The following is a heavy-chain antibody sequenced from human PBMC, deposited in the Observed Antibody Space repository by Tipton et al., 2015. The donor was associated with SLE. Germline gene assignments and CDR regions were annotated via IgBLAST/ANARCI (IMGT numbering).Heavy chain of an antibody. CDR1: DGSLSGYY. CDR2: INHSGST. Sequence: LRLSCAVYDGSLSGYYWGWIRQSPGKGLEWIGEINHSGSTKYSSSLRSRVTISVDTFKNQFSLKLRSVTASDVAGYYCARGSYDLSPTGVSPNPRYFDYWGQGTLVTVSS. V-gene: IGHV4-34*01. D-gene: IGHD3-3*01. J-gene: IGHJ4*02. CDR3: ARGSYDLSPTGVSPNPRYFDY.